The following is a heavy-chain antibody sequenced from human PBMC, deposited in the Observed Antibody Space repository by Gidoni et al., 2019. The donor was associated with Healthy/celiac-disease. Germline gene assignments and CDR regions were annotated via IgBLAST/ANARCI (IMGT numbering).Heavy chain of an antibody. Sequence: EVQLVESGGGLVQPGGSLRLSCSASGFTFSSYAMHWVRQAPGKGLEYVSAISSNGGSTYYADSVKGRFTISRDNSKNTLYLQMSSLRAEDTAVYYCVISFVLDQYYDFWSGYSWGQGTLVTVSS. CDR2: ISSNGGST. J-gene: IGHJ4*02. D-gene: IGHD3-3*01. V-gene: IGHV3-64D*06. CDR1: GFTFSSYA. CDR3: VISFVLDQYYDFWSGYS.